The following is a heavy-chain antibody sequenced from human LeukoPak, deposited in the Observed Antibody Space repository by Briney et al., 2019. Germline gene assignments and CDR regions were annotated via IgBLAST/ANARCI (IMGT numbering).Heavy chain of an antibody. V-gene: IGHV1-8*01. CDR1: GYTFTNQD. CDR3: ARGRYSNTWYVDI. D-gene: IGHD2-2*01. CDR2: MSPTSGNT. Sequence: WASVKVSCKASGYTFTNQDINWVRQATGQGLEWMGWMSPTSGNTGSAQKFQGRLTMTRDTSVSTAYMELSSLRSEDTAVYYCARGRYSNTWYVDIWGQGTLVTVSS. J-gene: IGHJ4*02.